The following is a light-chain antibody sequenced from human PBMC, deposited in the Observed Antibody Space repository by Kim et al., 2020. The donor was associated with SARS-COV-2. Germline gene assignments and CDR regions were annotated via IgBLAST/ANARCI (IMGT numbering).Light chain of an antibody. CDR3: LQHSTYPIT. CDR1: QDSRND. J-gene: IGKJ5*01. Sequence: ASVRDRVTIRCRESQDSRNDLGWYQQNPGRAPKRLIYGASSLQSGVPSRFSGSGSGTEFTLTISSVQPEDFATYFCLQHSTYPITFGQGTRLEIK. V-gene: IGKV1-17*01. CDR2: GAS.